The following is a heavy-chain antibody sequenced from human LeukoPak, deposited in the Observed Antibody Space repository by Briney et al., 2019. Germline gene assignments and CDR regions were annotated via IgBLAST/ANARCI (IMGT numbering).Heavy chain of an antibody. CDR3: ATKVPGTSHFSN. CDR2: ITGSGTSI. J-gene: IGHJ4*02. Sequence: GGSLRLSCAASGFXFKNFEINWVRQAPGKGLEWVSHITGSGTSIFYAASVKGRFTISRDNAKNSLYLDMYSLSAEDTAVYYCATKVPGTSHFSNWGQGTRVTVSS. CDR1: GFXFKNFE. V-gene: IGHV3-48*03. D-gene: IGHD6-19*01.